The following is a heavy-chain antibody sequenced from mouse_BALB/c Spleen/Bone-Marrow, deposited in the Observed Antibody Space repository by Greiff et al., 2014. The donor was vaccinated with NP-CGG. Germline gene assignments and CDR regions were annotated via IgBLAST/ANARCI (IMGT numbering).Heavy chain of an antibody. Sequence: EVKLVESGAELVKPGASVKLSCTASGFNIKDIYIHWVKQRPEQGLEWIGWIDPENGNTIYDPKFQGKASITADTSSSTAYMQLNSLTSEDSAVYYCVRDYNYVMDYWGQGTSVTVSS. CDR3: VRDYNYVMDY. D-gene: IGHD2-4*01. CDR1: GFNIKDIY. V-gene: IGHV14-3*02. J-gene: IGHJ4*01. CDR2: IDPENGNT.